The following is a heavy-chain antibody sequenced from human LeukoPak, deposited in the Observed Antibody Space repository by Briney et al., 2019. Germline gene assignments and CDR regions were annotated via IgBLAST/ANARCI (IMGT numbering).Heavy chain of an antibody. Sequence: GGSLRLSCAASGFTFSDNHMNWIRQAPGKGLEWISHISSSGSSIYYADSVKGRFTISRDNVKNSLYLQMNSLRAEDTAVYYCASPTGAFDAFDIWGQGTMVTVSS. J-gene: IGHJ3*02. CDR1: GFTFSDNH. D-gene: IGHD4-17*01. V-gene: IGHV3-11*01. CDR3: ASPTGAFDAFDI. CDR2: ISSSGSSI.